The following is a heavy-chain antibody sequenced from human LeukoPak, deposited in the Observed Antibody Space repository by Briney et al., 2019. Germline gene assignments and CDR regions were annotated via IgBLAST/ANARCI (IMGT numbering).Heavy chain of an antibody. Sequence: SETLPLTCTVSGGSISSGSYYWSWIRQPAGKGLEWIGRIYTSGRTNYNPSLKSRVTISVDTSKNQFSLKLSSVTAADTAVYYCARVNEVITEGIDAFDIWGRGTMVTVSS. CDR3: ARVNEVITEGIDAFDI. V-gene: IGHV4-61*02. D-gene: IGHD3-22*01. CDR2: IYTSGRT. CDR1: GGSISSGSYY. J-gene: IGHJ3*02.